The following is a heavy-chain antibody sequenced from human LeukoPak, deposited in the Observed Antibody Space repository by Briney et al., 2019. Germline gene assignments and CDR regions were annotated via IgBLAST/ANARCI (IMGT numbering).Heavy chain of an antibody. J-gene: IGHJ5*02. D-gene: IGHD2-15*01. Sequence: GASVKVSCKASGYTFTGYYMHWVRQAPGQGLGWMGWINPNSGGTNYAQKFQGRVTMTRDTSISTAYMELSRLRSDDTAGYYCARGGSHMSEDWFDPWGQGTLVTVSS. CDR2: INPNSGGT. CDR3: ARGGSHMSEDWFDP. V-gene: IGHV1-2*02. CDR1: GYTFTGYY.